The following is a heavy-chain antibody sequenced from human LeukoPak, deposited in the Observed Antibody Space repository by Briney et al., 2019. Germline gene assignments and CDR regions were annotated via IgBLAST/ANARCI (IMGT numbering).Heavy chain of an antibody. CDR1: GFTFSDYY. CDR3: AKDRRYCSGGSCSATVYYYYGMDV. Sequence: PGGSLRLSCAASGFTFSDYYMSWIRQAPGKGLEWVSYISSSGSTIYYADSVKGRFTISRDNAKNSLYLQMNSLRAEDTAVYYCAKDRRYCSGGSCSATVYYYYGMDVWGQGTTVTVSS. V-gene: IGHV3-11*01. CDR2: ISSSGSTI. D-gene: IGHD2-15*01. J-gene: IGHJ6*02.